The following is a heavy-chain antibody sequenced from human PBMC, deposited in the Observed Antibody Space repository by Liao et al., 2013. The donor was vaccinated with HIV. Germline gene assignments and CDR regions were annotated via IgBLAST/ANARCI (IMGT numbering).Heavy chain of an antibody. CDR3: ARAQGYQLLYFQH. Sequence: QVQLQQWGAGLLKPSETLSLTCAVYGGSFSGSYWSWIRQPPGKGLEWIGEINHSGSTNYNPSLKSRVTISVDTSKNQFSLKLSSVTAADTAVYYCARAQGYQLLYFQHWGQGTLVTVSS. CDR2: INHSGST. J-gene: IGHJ1*01. V-gene: IGHV4-34*01. D-gene: IGHD2-2*01. CDR1: GGSFSGSY.